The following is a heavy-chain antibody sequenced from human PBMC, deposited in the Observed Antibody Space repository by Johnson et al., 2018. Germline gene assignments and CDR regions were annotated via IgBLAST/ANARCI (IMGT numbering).Heavy chain of an antibody. V-gene: IGHV3-7*04. CDR3: AGGKTYFDSSGFDAFDI. D-gene: IGHD3-22*01. CDR2: IKQGGSEK. J-gene: IGHJ3*02. Sequence: VQLVESGGGLVRXGGSLRLXCAASGFSFSSYWMSWVRQAPGKGLEWVANIKQGGSEKYYVDSVHGRFPISRDNAKNSLYLQMNSRRAEATAVYYCAGGKTYFDSSGFDAFDIWGQGTMVTVSS. CDR1: GFSFSSYW.